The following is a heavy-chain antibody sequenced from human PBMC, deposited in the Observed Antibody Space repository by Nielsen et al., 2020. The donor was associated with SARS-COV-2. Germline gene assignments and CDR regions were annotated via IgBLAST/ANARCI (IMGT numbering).Heavy chain of an antibody. CDR3: ARDLQGLQSAGYGMDV. CDR1: GFTFSDYY. D-gene: IGHD3-16*01. V-gene: IGHV3-11*04. Sequence: GGSLRLSCAASGFTFSDYYMSWIRQAPGKGLEWVSYISSSGSTIYYADSVKGRFTISRDNSKNTLYLQMNSLRAEDTAVYYCARDLQGLQSAGYGMDVWGQGTTVTVSS. J-gene: IGHJ6*02. CDR2: ISSSGSTI.